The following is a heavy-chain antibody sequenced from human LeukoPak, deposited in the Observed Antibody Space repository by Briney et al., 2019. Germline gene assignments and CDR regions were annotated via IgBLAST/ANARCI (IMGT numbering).Heavy chain of an antibody. CDR3: ARGVGKTYYDILTEMVHWFDP. V-gene: IGHV4-4*07. J-gene: IGHJ5*02. Sequence: SETLSLTCTVSGGSISSYYWSWIRQPAGEGLEWIGRIYTSGSTNYNPSLKSRVTISVDTSKNQFSLKLSSVTAADTAVYYCARGVGKTYYDILTEMVHWFDPWGQGTLVTVSS. CDR2: IYTSGST. CDR1: GGSISSYY. D-gene: IGHD3-9*01.